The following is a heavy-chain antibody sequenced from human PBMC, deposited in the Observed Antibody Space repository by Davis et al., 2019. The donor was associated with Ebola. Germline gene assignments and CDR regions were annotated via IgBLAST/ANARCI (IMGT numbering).Heavy chain of an antibody. Sequence: ASVKVSCKASGYTFTNYDINWVRQATGQGLEWMGWMNPNSGNTGYAQKFQGRVTITRNTSISTAYMELSSLRSEDTAVYYCARKLLRLNWFDPWGQGTLVTVSS. J-gene: IGHJ5*02. D-gene: IGHD4-23*01. V-gene: IGHV1-8*03. CDR3: ARKLLRLNWFDP. CDR2: MNPNSGNT. CDR1: GYTFTNYD.